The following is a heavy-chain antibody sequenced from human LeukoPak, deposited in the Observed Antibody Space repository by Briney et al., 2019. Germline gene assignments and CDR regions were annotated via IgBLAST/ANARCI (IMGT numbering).Heavy chain of an antibody. D-gene: IGHD6-13*01. V-gene: IGHV1-2*02. CDR3: ATERGYTSSWARNPFDY. CDR2: INPNSGAT. Sequence: ASVKVSCKASGYTFTGYYIHWVRQAPGQRPEWMAWINPNSGATKYAQNFQGRVTVTRNTSITTAYMQLTSLRFDDTAVYYCATERGYTSSWARNPFDYWGQGTLATVSS. CDR1: GYTFTGYY. J-gene: IGHJ4*02.